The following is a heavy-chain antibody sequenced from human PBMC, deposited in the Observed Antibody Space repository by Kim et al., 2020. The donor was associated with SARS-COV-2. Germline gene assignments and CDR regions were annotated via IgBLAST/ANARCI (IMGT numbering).Heavy chain of an antibody. V-gene: IGHV3-15*01. CDR1: GFTFSNAW. D-gene: IGHD3-22*01. CDR2: IKSKTDGGKT. CDR3: TTEVYYYDSSGYYMDYYGMDV. Sequence: GGSLRLSCAASGFTFSNAWMSWVRQAPGKGLEWVGRIKSKTDGGKTDYAAPVKGRFTISRDDSKNTLYLKMNSLKTEDTAVYYCTTEVYYYDSSGYYMDYYGMDVWGQGTTVTVSS. J-gene: IGHJ6*02.